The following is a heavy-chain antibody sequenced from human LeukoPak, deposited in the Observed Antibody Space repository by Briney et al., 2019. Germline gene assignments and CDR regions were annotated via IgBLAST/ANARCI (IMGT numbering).Heavy chain of an antibody. J-gene: IGHJ5*02. Sequence: PGGSLRLSCAASGFTFSSYWMHWVRQAPGKGLVWVSRINSDGSSTSYADSVKGRFTISRDNAENTLYLQMNSLRAEDTAVYYCARDGSSWANWFDPWGQGTLVTVSS. CDR3: ARDGSSWANWFDP. D-gene: IGHD6-13*01. CDR1: GFTFSSYW. CDR2: INSDGSST. V-gene: IGHV3-74*01.